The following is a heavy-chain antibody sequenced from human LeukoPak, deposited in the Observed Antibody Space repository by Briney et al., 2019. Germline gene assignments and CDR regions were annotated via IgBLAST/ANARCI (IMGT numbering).Heavy chain of an antibody. J-gene: IGHJ1*01. V-gene: IGHV3-11*01. CDR2: ISSSGSTI. Sequence: GGSLRLSCAASGFTFSDYYMSWIRQAPGKGLEWVSYISSSGSTIYYADSVKGRFTISRDNAKNSLYLQMNSLRAEDTAVYYCARDPSLYDSSGPYFQHWGQGTLVTVSS. CDR1: GFTFSDYY. D-gene: IGHD3-22*01. CDR3: ARDPSLYDSSGPYFQH.